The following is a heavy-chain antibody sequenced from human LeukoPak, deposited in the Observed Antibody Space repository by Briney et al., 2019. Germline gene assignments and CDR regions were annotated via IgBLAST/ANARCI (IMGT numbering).Heavy chain of an antibody. CDR3: ARHTRPGHSGYENAFDI. D-gene: IGHD5-12*01. J-gene: IGHJ3*02. Sequence: MSSETLPLTCTVSGGSISRTSYYWDWIRQPPGKGLEWIGNVFDSGSTHYNPSLKSRVTISVDTSKNQFSLRLSSVTAADTAVYYCARHTRPGHSGYENAFDIWGQGTMVTVSS. CDR2: VFDSGST. V-gene: IGHV4-39*01. CDR1: GGSISRTSYY.